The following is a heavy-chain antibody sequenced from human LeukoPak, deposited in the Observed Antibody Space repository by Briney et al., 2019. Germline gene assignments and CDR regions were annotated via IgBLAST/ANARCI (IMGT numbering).Heavy chain of an antibody. V-gene: IGHV4-34*01. D-gene: IGHD6-25*01. CDR2: VNRVGYT. CDR3: AREGVVSDYNWFDP. Sequence: SETLSLTCAVHGASFAGYSWSWIRQSPGKGLEWIGEVNRVGYTIYNPSLKSRVNISIDTSTTQFSLRLSSVTVADTAVYFCAREGVVSDYNWFDPWGQGTLVTVSS. J-gene: IGHJ5*02. CDR1: GASFAGYS.